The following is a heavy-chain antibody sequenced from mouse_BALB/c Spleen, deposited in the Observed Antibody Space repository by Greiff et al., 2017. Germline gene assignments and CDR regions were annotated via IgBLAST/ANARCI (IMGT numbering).Heavy chain of an antibody. CDR1: GFAFSSYD. V-gene: IGHV5-12-1*01. CDR2: ISSGGGST. J-gene: IGHJ2*01. Sequence: EVQRVESGGGLVKPGGSLKLSCAASGFAFSSYDMSWVRQTPEKRLEWVAYISSGGGSTYYPDTVKGRFTISRDNAKNTLYLQMSSLKSEDTAMYYCARPYYGSSYGQWGQGTTLTVSS. CDR3: ARPYYGSSYGQ. D-gene: IGHD1-1*01.